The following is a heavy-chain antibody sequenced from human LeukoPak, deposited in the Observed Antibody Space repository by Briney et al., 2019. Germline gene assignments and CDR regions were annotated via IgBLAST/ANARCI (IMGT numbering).Heavy chain of an antibody. CDR3: ARERIGTWGVFDY. D-gene: IGHD1-7*01. Sequence: MFQGRVTMTIDTSTTTAYMELRSLRSDDTAVYYCARERIGTWGVFDYWGQGTLVTVSS. J-gene: IGHJ4*02. V-gene: IGHV1-18*01.